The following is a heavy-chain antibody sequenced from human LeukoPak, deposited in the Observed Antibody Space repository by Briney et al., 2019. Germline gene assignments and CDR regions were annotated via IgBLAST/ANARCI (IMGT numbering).Heavy chain of an antibody. CDR1: GLTFSSDW. Sequence: PGGSLRLSCAASGLTFSSDWMHWVRQVPGKGLVWVSRINSDASTINYADSVKGRFIISRDNAKNSLYLQMNSLRAEDTGVYYCVREGSWTGFFDYWGQGTLVTVSS. CDR2: INSDASTI. D-gene: IGHD6-13*01. J-gene: IGHJ4*02. V-gene: IGHV3-74*01. CDR3: VREGSWTGFFDY.